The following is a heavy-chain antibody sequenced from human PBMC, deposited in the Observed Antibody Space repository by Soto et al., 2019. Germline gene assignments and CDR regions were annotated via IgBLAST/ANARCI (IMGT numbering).Heavy chain of an antibody. CDR3: ARGSGLTNWFDP. CDR1: GGSFSGYY. V-gene: IGHV4-34*01. J-gene: IGHJ5*02. Sequence: LSLTCAVYGGSFSGYYWSWIRQPPGKGREWLGEITHSGSTNYNPSLKSRVTISVDTSKNQFSLKLSSVTAADTAVYYCARGSGLTNWFDPWGQGTLVTVSS. CDR2: ITHSGST. D-gene: IGHD5-12*01.